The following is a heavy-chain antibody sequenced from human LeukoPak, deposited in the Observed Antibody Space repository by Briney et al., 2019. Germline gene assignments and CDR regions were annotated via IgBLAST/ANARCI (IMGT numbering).Heavy chain of an antibody. J-gene: IGHJ4*02. CDR1: GGSISSYY. D-gene: IGHD1-20*01. Sequence: SETLSLTCTVSGGSISSYYWSWIRQPPGKGLEWIGYIYYSGSTNYNPSLKSRVTISVDTSKNQFSLKLSSVTAADTAVYYCAREPNNWNGIFDYWGQGTLVTVSS. V-gene: IGHV4-59*01. CDR3: AREPNNWNGIFDY. CDR2: IYYSGST.